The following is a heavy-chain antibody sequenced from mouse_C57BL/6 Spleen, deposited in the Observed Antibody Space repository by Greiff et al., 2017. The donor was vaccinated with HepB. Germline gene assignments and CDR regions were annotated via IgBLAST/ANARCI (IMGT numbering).Heavy chain of an antibody. J-gene: IGHJ1*03. V-gene: IGHV2-2*01. Sequence: VKLMESGPGLVQPSQSLSITCTVSGFSLTSYGVHWVRQSPGKGLEWLGVIWSGGSTDYNAAFISRLSISKDNSKSQVFFKMNSLQADDTAIYYCASPRLGQDWYFDVWGTGTTVTVSS. CDR1: GFSLTSYG. D-gene: IGHD4-1*01. CDR2: IWSGGST. CDR3: ASPRLGQDWYFDV.